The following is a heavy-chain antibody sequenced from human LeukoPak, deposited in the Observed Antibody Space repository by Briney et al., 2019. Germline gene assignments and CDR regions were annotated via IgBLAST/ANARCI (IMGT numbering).Heavy chain of an antibody. Sequence: PSETLSLTCTVSGASISSSSHYWGWIRQPPGKGLEWVADMYYSGSTHYNMALRGRVTMSVDTSRNQFSLKLSSVTAADTAMYYCARIAGGGWFDPWGQGTLVTVSS. CDR3: ARIAGGGWFDP. V-gene: IGHV4-39*01. D-gene: IGHD6-13*01. J-gene: IGHJ5*02. CDR2: MYYSGST. CDR1: GASISSSSHY.